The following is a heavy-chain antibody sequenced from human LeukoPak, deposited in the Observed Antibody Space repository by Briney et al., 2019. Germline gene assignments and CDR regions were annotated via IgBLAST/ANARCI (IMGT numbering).Heavy chain of an antibody. Sequence: SETLSLTCTDSGGSISSYYWSWIRQPPGKGLEWIGYIYTSGGTNYNPSLKSRVTISVDTSKNQFSLKLSSVTAADTAVYYCARFQGGYYDFWSGYYPSRWFDPWGQGTLVTVSS. D-gene: IGHD3-3*01. CDR2: IYTSGGT. CDR3: ARFQGGYYDFWSGYYPSRWFDP. V-gene: IGHV4-4*09. J-gene: IGHJ5*02. CDR1: GGSISSYY.